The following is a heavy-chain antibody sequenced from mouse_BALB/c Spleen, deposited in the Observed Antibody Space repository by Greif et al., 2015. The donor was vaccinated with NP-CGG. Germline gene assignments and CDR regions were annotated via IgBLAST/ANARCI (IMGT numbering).Heavy chain of an antibody. D-gene: IGHD4-1*01. CDR2: IYPGSGNT. V-gene: IGHV1-84*02. CDR3: ARRTGTEAMDY. CDR1: GYTFTDYY. J-gene: IGHJ4*01. Sequence: VQLQQSGPELVKPGASVKISCKASGYTFTDYYINWVKQKPGQGLEWIGWIYPGSGNTKYNEKFKGKATLTVDTSSSTAYMQLSSLTSEYTDVYFCARRTGTEAMDYWGQGTSVTVSS.